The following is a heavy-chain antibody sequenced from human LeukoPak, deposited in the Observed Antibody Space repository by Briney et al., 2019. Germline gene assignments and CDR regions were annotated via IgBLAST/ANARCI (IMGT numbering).Heavy chain of an antibody. CDR1: GGSISSYY. Sequence: PSETLSLTCTVSGGSISSYYWSWIRQPPGKGLEWIGYTYYSGSTNYNPSLKSRVTISVDTSKNQFSLKLSSVTAADTAVYYCARAGDSSGYYYYYMDVWGKGTTVTVSS. CDR3: ARAGDSSGYYYYYMDV. V-gene: IGHV4-59*01. D-gene: IGHD3-22*01. CDR2: TYYSGST. J-gene: IGHJ6*03.